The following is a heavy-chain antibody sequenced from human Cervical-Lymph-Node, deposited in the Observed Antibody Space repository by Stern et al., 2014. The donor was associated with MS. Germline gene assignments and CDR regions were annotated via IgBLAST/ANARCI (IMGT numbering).Heavy chain of an antibody. CDR2: STPVFGST. CDR3: ARGGGLVGYFDY. J-gene: IGHJ4*02. Sequence: VQLVESGAEVKKPGSSVKVSCKASGDTFSSYAINWGRQVPGQGLEWMRGSTPVFGSTIYYQKFQGRVTMTADKSTNTAYMELMTLRSEDAAVYYCARGGGLVGYFDYWGQGTLVSVSS. CDR1: GDTFSSYA. D-gene: IGHD1-26*01. V-gene: IGHV1-69*06.